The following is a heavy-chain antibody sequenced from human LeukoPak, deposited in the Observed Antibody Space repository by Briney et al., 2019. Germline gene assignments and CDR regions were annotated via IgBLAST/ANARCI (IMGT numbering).Heavy chain of an antibody. J-gene: IGHJ4*02. D-gene: IGHD2-2*01. V-gene: IGHV3-7*01. CDR2: IKQDGSEK. Sequence: GGSLRLSCAASGFTFSSYWMSWVRQAPGKGLEWVANIKQDGSEKYYVDSVKGRFTISRGNAKNSLYLQMNSLRAEDTAVYYCARGGPGYCSSTSCYGLYHFDYWGQGTLVTVSS. CDR3: ARGGPGYCSSTSCYGLYHFDY. CDR1: GFTFSSYW.